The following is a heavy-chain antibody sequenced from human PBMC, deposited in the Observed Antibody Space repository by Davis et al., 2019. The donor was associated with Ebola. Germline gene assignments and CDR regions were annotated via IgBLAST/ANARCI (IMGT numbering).Heavy chain of an antibody. CDR1: GGTFSSYA. D-gene: IGHD3-3*01. CDR2: IIPILGIA. CDR3: ASEGGVVITHNWFDP. V-gene: IGHV1-69*04. Sequence: AASVKVSCKASGGTFSSYAISWVRQAPGQGLEWMGRIIPILGIANYAQKFQGRVTITADKSTSTAYMELSSLRSEDTAVYYCASEGGVVITHNWFDPWGQRTLVTVSS. J-gene: IGHJ5*02.